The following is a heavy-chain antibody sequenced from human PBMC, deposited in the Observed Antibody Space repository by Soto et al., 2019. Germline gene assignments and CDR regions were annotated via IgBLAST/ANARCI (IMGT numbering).Heavy chain of an antibody. CDR3: ARIPTTVTTYAY. CDR1: GFTFSSYA. J-gene: IGHJ4*02. Sequence: PGGSLRLSCAASGFTFSSYAMHWVRQAPGKGPEWVAVISYDGSNKYYADSVKGRFTISRDNSKNTLYLQMNSLRAEDTAVYYCARIPTTVTTYAYWGQGTLVTVSS. CDR2: ISYDGSNK. D-gene: IGHD4-17*01. V-gene: IGHV3-30-3*01.